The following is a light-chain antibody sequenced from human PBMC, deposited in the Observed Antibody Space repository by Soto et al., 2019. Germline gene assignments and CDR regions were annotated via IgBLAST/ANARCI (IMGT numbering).Light chain of an antibody. CDR1: SSDIVYHNR. CDR3: SSFASSATLV. V-gene: IGLV2-18*02. J-gene: IGLJ3*02. CDR2: EVS. Sequence: QSALTKPHYVSGSPGQSVTIYCTGTSSDIVYHNRVSWYQQHPGKAPKLMIYEVSNRYSGVPDRFSGSKSGNTASLTISGLQAEDEADYYCSSFASSATLVFGGGTKLTVL.